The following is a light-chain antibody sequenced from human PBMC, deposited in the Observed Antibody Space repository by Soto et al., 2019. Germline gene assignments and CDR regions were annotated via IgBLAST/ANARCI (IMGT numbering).Light chain of an antibody. CDR1: QDLTRW. CDR2: LAS. CDR3: QQTNSFPLT. V-gene: IGKV1-12*01. Sequence: DIQMTQSPSSVSASVGDRVTITCRASQDLTRWLAWYQQRPGKAPKLLIYLASSLQSGVPSRFSGSGSGTDFTLTISSLQPEDSATYFCQQTNSFPLTFGGGTKVEIK. J-gene: IGKJ4*01.